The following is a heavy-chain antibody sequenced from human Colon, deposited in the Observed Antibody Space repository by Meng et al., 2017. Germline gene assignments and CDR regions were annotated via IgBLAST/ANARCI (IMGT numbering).Heavy chain of an antibody. CDR1: GGSISSGDYY. J-gene: IGHJ5*02. CDR2: FYFSGNT. Sequence: QVHLQGPGPGLVKPSQTLSLTCTVSGGSISSGDYYWSWSRQHPGKGLEWIGYFYFSGNTYYNPSLKSRVSISVDTSKNRFSLNLSSVTAADTAVYYCARYFYDSRGVTWFDPWGQGTLVTVSS. V-gene: IGHV4-31*03. CDR3: ARYFYDSRGVTWFDP. D-gene: IGHD3-22*01.